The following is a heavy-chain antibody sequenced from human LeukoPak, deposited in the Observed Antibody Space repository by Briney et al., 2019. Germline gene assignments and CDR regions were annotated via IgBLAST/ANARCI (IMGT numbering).Heavy chain of an antibody. CDR2: INPNSAVT. D-gene: IGHD3-10*01. J-gene: IGHJ6*03. V-gene: IGHV1-2*02. Sequence: ASVKVSCKAFGYTFTGYYMHWVRPAPGQGLEWMGWINPNSAVTNYAQKFQDRVTMTRDTSISTAYMELSRLRSDDTAVYYCARALDLWFGELLFPYYYYMDVWGKGTTVTISS. CDR3: ARALDLWFGELLFPYYYYMDV. CDR1: GYTFTGYY.